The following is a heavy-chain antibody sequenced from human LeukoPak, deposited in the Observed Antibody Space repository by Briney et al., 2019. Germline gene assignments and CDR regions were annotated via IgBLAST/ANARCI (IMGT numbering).Heavy chain of an antibody. Sequence: GGSLRLSCAASGFSVGNNYMSWVRQAPGKGLEWASVIYSRGATYYADSVKGRFTISRDSSKNTLYLQMNSLGAEDTAVYYCATAPSSIFDYWGQGTLVTASS. D-gene: IGHD2-2*01. V-gene: IGHV3-53*01. CDR3: ATAPSSIFDY. CDR2: IYSRGAT. CDR1: GFSVGNNY. J-gene: IGHJ4*02.